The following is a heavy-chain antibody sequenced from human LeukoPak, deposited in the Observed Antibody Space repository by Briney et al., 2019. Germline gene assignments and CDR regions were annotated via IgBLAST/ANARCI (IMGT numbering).Heavy chain of an antibody. J-gene: IGHJ4*02. CDR2: MRRDGNEI. CDR3: ARDIFPSFYGDYETLFDY. Sequence: GGSLRLSCSASGFTFSTYWMSWVRQAPGKGLEWVANMRRDGNEIYYLDSVRGRFTISRDNAKNSLYLQMNSLRAEDTAVYYCARDIFPSFYGDYETLFDYWGQGTLVTVSS. V-gene: IGHV3-7*01. CDR1: GFTFSTYW. D-gene: IGHD4-17*01.